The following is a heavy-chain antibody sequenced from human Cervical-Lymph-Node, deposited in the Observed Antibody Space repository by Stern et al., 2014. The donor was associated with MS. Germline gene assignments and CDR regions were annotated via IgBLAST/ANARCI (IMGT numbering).Heavy chain of an antibody. V-gene: IGHV3-23*01. CDR1: GFTFSTYA. Sequence: EVPLMESGGGLVQPGGSLRLSCAASGFTFSTYAFSWVRPAPGKGLEWVSSISDSGVSPYDADSVKCRFTISRDNSKSILYLEMQSLRAEDTAVYHCAKDLGRGVVVVPLYGLDVWGQGTTVTVSS. J-gene: IGHJ6*02. D-gene: IGHD2-2*01. CDR3: AKDLGRGVVVVPLYGLDV. CDR2: ISDSGVSP.